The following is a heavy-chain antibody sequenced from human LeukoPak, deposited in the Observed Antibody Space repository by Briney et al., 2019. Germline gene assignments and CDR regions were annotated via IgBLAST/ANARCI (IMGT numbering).Heavy chain of an antibody. Sequence: SETLSLTCTVSGGSISSYYWSWIRQPAGKGLEWIGRIYTSGSTNYNPSLKSQVTISRHTSKNQFSLNLNFVTAADTAIYYCARDRAGDSFDIWGQGTLVTVSS. CDR3: ARDRAGDSFDI. CDR2: IYTSGST. CDR1: GGSISSYY. V-gene: IGHV4-4*07. D-gene: IGHD7-27*01. J-gene: IGHJ3*02.